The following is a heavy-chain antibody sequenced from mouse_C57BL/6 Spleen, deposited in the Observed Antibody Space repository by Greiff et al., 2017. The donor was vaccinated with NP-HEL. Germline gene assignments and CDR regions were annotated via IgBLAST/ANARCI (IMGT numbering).Heavy chain of an antibody. J-gene: IGHJ4*01. CDR1: GFTFSSYA. Sequence: EVKVVESGEGLVKPGGSLKLSCAASGFTFSSYAMSWVRQTPEKRLEWVAYISSGGDYIYYADTVKGRFTISRDNARNTLYLQMSSLKSEDTAMYYCTRDPIWYAMDYWGQGTSVTVSS. CDR2: ISSGGDYI. CDR3: TRDPIWYAMDY. V-gene: IGHV5-9-1*02. D-gene: IGHD1-1*02.